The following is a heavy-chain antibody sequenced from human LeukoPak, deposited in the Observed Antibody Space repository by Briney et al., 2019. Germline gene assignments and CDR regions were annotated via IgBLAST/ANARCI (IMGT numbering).Heavy chain of an antibody. D-gene: IGHD5/OR15-5a*01. CDR2: IFYSGST. CDR1: GGSITSSSYY. CDR3: ARGVSPLDY. V-gene: IGHV4-39*07. J-gene: IGHJ4*02. Sequence: SETLSLTCTVSGGSITSSSYYWGWIRQPPGKGLEWVGSIFYSGSTYYNPSLKSRVTISVDTSKSQFSLKLSSVTAADTAAYYCARGVSPLDYWGQGTLVTVSS.